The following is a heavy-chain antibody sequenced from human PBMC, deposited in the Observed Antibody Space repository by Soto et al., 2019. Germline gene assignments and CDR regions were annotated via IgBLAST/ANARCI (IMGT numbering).Heavy chain of an antibody. CDR2: INPNSGGT. J-gene: IGHJ3*02. V-gene: IGHV1-2*02. Sequence: ASVKVSCKASGYTFTGYYMHWVRQAPGQGLEWMGWINPNSGGTNYAQKFQGRVTMTRDTSISTAYMELSRLRSDDTAVYYCAREYGYSYGYDAFDIWGQGTMVT. D-gene: IGHD5-18*01. CDR1: GYTFTGYY. CDR3: AREYGYSYGYDAFDI.